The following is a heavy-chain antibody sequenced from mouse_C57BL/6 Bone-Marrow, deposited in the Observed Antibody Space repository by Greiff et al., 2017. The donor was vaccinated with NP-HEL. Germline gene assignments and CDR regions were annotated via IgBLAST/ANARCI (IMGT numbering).Heavy chain of an antibody. CDR1: GFTFSSYA. D-gene: IGHD4-1*01. CDR3: TRGDWAFAY. V-gene: IGHV5-9-1*02. J-gene: IGHJ3*01. CDR2: ISSGGDYI. Sequence: EVMLVESGEGLVKPGGSLKLSCAASGFTFSSYAMSWVRQTPEKRLEWVAYISSGGDYIYYADNVKGRFTISRDNASNTLYLQMSSLKSEDTAMYYCTRGDWAFAYWGQGTLVTVSA.